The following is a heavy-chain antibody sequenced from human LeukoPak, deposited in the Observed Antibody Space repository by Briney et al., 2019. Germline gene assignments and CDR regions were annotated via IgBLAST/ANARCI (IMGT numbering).Heavy chain of an antibody. V-gene: IGHV3-7*03. D-gene: IGHD3-9*01. CDR1: GFTFSSYW. CDR3: ASHPYDILTGYYKYYFDY. CDR2: IKQDGSEK. J-gene: IGHJ4*02. Sequence: VQPGGSLRLSCAASGFTFSSYWMSWVRQAPGRGLEWVANIKQDGSEKYYVDSVKGRFTISRDNAKNSLYLQMNCLRAEDTAVYYCASHPYDILTGYYKYYFDYWGQGTLVTVSS.